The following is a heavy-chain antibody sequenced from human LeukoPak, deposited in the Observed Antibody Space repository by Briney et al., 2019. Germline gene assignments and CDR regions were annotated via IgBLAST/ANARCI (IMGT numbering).Heavy chain of an antibody. CDR2: ISSDSSLI. J-gene: IGHJ4*02. CDR1: GFTFSSYA. CDR3: ARDYSGFSVD. D-gene: IGHD5-12*01. V-gene: IGHV3-21*01. Sequence: GGSLRLSCAASGFTFSSYAMSWVRQAPGKGLEWVSSISSDSSLIFYADSVKGRFTISRDNAKNSLYLQMSSLRAEDTAMYYCARDYSGFSVDWGQGTLVTVSS.